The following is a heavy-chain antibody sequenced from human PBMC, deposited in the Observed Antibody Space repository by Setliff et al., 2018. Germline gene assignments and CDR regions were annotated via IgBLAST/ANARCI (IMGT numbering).Heavy chain of an antibody. D-gene: IGHD1-26*01. J-gene: IGHJ3*02. Sequence: LGESLTISCKGSGYTFSNYWIAWVRQMPGKGLEYMGIIYPADSDTTYSPSFQGQVTISADKSINTAYLQWSSLKASDTAIYYCARVGPLTDDAFDIWGQGTMVTVSS. CDR1: GYTFSNYW. CDR3: ARVGPLTDDAFDI. CDR2: IYPADSDT. V-gene: IGHV5-51*01.